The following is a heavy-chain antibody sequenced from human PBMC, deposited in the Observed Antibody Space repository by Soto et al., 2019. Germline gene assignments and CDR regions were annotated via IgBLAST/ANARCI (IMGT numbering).Heavy chain of an antibody. J-gene: IGHJ4*02. Sequence: QVLLVQSGAEVTKPGASVKVSCKASGYTFTRYAMHWVRQAPGQGLEWMGWINARNGNTKYSQKFQDRVTITRDTSASTAYLEMSSLRSEDTAIFYCARDETFAWNADLDFWGQGTLVTVSS. V-gene: IGHV1-3*01. D-gene: IGHD1-1*01. CDR2: INARNGNT. CDR1: GYTFTRYA. CDR3: ARDETFAWNADLDF.